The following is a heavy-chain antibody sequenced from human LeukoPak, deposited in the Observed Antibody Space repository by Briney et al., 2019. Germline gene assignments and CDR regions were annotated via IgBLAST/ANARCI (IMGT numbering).Heavy chain of an antibody. CDR3: ARAWRFYCSSTSCYAFDI. Sequence: SQTLSLTCTVSGGSISSGSYYWSWIRQPAGKGLEWIGRIYTSGSTNYNPSLKSRVTISVDTSKNQFSLKLGSVTAADTAVYYCARAWRFYCSSTSCYAFDIWGQGTMVTVSS. CDR2: IYTSGST. J-gene: IGHJ3*02. CDR1: GGSISSGSYY. V-gene: IGHV4-61*02. D-gene: IGHD2-2*01.